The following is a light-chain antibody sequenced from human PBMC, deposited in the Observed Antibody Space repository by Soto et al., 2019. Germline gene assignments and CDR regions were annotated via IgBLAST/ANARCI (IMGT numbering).Light chain of an antibody. CDR3: HQYHNWT. J-gene: IGKJ1*01. CDR1: QSVTSRY. CDR2: DAS. Sequence: EIVLTQSPGTLSLSPGERATLSCWASQSVTSRYLAWYQQKPGQAAGLLIYDASTRATGIPARFSGRGSGTEFTLTISSLQSEDFAVYSCHQYHNWTFGQGTKVDIK. V-gene: IGKV3-15*01.